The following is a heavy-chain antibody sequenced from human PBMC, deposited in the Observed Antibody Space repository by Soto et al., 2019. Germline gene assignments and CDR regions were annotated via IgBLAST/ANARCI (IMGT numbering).Heavy chain of an antibody. CDR1: GYRFTGYG. Sequence: ASVKVSCKASGYRFTGYGLHWVRQAPGQGLQWMGWINPKSGATDYAQKFQGRVTMTREMSTNTVYMELSSLRSEDTAVYYCARVRRSSGYYYGYWGQGTPVTVSS. J-gene: IGHJ4*02. V-gene: IGHV1-2*02. D-gene: IGHD3-22*01. CDR2: INPKSGAT. CDR3: ARVRRSSGYYYGY.